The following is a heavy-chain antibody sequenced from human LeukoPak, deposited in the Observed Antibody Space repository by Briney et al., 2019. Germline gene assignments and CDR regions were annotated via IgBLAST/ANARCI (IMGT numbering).Heavy chain of an antibody. CDR1: GFTFSTFA. CDR3: ARDRYSGCPDY. CDR2: IWLDGSNK. Sequence: QAGGSLRLSCAASGFTFSTFAMHWVRQAPGKGLEWVAVIWLDGSNKYYADSVKGRFTISRDISKNTLYLQMNSLRAEDTAVYYCARDRYSGCPDYWGQGTLVTVSS. J-gene: IGHJ4*02. D-gene: IGHD6-19*01. V-gene: IGHV3-33*08.